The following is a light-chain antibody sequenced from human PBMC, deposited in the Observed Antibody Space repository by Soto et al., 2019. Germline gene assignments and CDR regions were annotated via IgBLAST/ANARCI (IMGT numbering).Light chain of an antibody. CDR2: AAS. V-gene: IGKV1-39*01. Sequence: DIQMTQSPSSLSASVGDRVTITCRASQSISSYLNWYQQKPGKAPKLLIYAASSLQSGVPSRFSGSGSGTDFPLTISSLQPEDFATYYCQQTYSTVITFGQGTRLEIK. J-gene: IGKJ5*01. CDR3: QQTYSTVIT. CDR1: QSISSY.